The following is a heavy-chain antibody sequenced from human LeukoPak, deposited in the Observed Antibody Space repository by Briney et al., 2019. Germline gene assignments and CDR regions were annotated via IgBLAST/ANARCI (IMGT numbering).Heavy chain of an antibody. D-gene: IGHD2-2*01. CDR3: VRGGCTTSTCYDY. CDR1: GFSFTSFA. V-gene: IGHV3-64*01. Sequence: GGSLRHSCAASGFSFTSFAMHWVRQAPGKGLEYVSAVGTEGVSAYYANSVKGRFTISRDNSKNTLYLEMDSLRPEDTAVYYCVRGGCTTSTCYDYLGQGTLVTVSS. J-gene: IGHJ4*02. CDR2: VGTEGVSA.